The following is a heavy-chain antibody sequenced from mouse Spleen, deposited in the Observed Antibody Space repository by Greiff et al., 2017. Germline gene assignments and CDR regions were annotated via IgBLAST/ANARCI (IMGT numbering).Heavy chain of an antibody. V-gene: IGHV1-69*02. CDR3: ARWGMMGAMDY. J-gene: IGHJ4*01. Sequence: QVQLQQPGAELVKPGASVKLSCKASGYTFTSYWMHWVKQRPGQGLEWIGEIDPSDSYTNYNQKFKGKATLTVDKSSSTAYMQLSSLTSEDSAVYYCARWGMMGAMDYWGQGTSVTVSS. CDR2: IDPSDSYT. CDR1: GYTFTSYW. D-gene: IGHD2-3*01.